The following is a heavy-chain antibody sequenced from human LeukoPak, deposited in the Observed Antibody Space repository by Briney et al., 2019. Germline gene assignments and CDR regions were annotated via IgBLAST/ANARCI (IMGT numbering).Heavy chain of an antibody. CDR1: GYTFTSYG. CDR3: ASQAHYYDSSGYYYLDY. CDR2: ISAYNGNT. V-gene: IGHV1-18*01. Sequence: ASVKVSCKASGYTFTSYGISWVRQTPGQGLEWMGWISAYNGNTNYAQKFQGRVTMTRDTSISTAYMELSRLRSDDTAVYYCASQAHYYDSSGYYYLDYWGQGTLVTVSS. D-gene: IGHD3-22*01. J-gene: IGHJ4*02.